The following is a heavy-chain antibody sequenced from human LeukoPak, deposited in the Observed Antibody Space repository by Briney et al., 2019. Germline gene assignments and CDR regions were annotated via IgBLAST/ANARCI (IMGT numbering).Heavy chain of an antibody. CDR3: ARDQATSNVLGP. Sequence: AGGSLRLSCAASGFTFSTYWMHWVRQAPGKGPVWVSRISTDGSSTNYADSVKGRFTISRDNAKSTLYLQMNSLRAEDTAVYYCARDQATSNVLGPWGQGTLVTVSS. V-gene: IGHV3-74*01. J-gene: IGHJ5*02. D-gene: IGHD5-24*01. CDR1: GFTFSTYW. CDR2: ISTDGSST.